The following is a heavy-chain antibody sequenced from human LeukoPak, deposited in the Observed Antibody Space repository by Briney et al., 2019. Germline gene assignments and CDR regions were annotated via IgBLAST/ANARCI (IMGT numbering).Heavy chain of an antibody. D-gene: IGHD3-10*01. CDR1: GYSISSGYY. CDR3: ASLVKITMVRGVIMEYFDY. J-gene: IGHJ4*02. V-gene: IGHV4-38-2*02. Sequence: SETLSLTCTVSGYSISSGYYWGWIRQPPGKGLEWIGSGSTYYNPSLKSRVTISVDTSKNQFSLKLSSVTAADTAVYYCASLVKITMVRGVIMEYFDYWGQGTLVTVSS. CDR2: SGST.